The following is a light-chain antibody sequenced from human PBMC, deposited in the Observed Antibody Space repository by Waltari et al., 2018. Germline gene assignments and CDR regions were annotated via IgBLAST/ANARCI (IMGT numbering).Light chain of an antibody. V-gene: IGLV1-47*01. J-gene: IGLJ3*02. CDR3: AVWDDSLSGRV. CDR1: SSNIASNY. Sequence: QSVLTQPPSASGTPGQRVTISVSGTSSNIASNYVYRYHQLPRAAPKLLIYRNTQRPSEVPDRFSGSKSGTSASLAISGLRSEDEADYYCAVWDDSLSGRVFGGGTKLTVL. CDR2: RNT.